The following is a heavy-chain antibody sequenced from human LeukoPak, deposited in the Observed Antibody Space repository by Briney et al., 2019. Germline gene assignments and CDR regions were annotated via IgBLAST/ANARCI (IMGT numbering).Heavy chain of an antibody. CDR3: ARDRQEFDYYGMDV. V-gene: IGHV4-59*01. CDR2: IHYSGST. CDR1: GGSISSYY. D-gene: IGHD3-10*01. Sequence: RASETLSLTCTVSGGSISSYYWSWIRQPPGKGLEWIGYIHYSGSTNYNPSLKSRVTISVDTSKNQFSLKLSSVTAADTAVYYCARDRQEFDYYGMDVWSQGTTVTVSS. J-gene: IGHJ6*02.